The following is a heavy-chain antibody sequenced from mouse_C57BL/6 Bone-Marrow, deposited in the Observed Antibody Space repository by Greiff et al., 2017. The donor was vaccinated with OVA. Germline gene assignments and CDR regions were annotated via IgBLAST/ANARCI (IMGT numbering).Heavy chain of an antibody. J-gene: IGHJ1*03. CDR1: GYTFTSYW. D-gene: IGHD1-1*01. Sequence: VQLQQSGAELVKPGASVKLSCKASGYTFTSYWMHWVKQRPGQGLEWIGMIHPNSGSTNYNEKFKSKATLTVDKSSSTAYMQLSSLTSEDSAVYYCARDGSSPSYWYFDVWGTGTTVTVSS. CDR3: ARDGSSPSYWYFDV. CDR2: IHPNSGST. V-gene: IGHV1-64*01.